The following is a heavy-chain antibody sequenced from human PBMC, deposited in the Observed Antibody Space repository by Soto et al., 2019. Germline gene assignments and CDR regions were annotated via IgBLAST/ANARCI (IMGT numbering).Heavy chain of an antibody. CDR3: ARSYGSGNYYGVPSNWFDP. D-gene: IGHD3-10*01. CDR2: IYHSGST. Sequence: TLSPPLTFSGGSIRRGTYYLKLIRQHPRKGLEWIGYIYHSGSTYYNPSLESRVSISLDASKNNFSLKLSSVTAADTAVYFCARSYGSGNYYGVPSNWFDPWGPGTQVTVSS. J-gene: IGHJ5*02. CDR1: GGSIRRGTYY. V-gene: IGHV4-31*03.